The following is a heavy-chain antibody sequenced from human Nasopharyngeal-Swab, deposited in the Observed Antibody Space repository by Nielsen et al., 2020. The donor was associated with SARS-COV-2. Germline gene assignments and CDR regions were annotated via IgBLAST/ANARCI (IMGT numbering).Heavy chain of an antibody. J-gene: IGHJ4*02. CDR3: AKTLDQYSSSWYRFY. Sequence: WIRQPPGKGLEWVSAISGSGGSTYYADSVKGRFTISRDNSKNTLYLQMNSLRAEDTAVYYCAKTLDQYSSSWYRFYWGQRTLVTVSS. V-gene: IGHV3-23*01. CDR2: ISGSGGST. D-gene: IGHD6-13*01.